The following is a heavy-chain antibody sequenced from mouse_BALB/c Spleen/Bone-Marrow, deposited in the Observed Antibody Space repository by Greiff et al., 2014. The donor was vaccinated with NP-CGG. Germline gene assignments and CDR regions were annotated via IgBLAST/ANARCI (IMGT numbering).Heavy chain of an antibody. J-gene: IGHJ1*01. CDR1: GYTFTIYW. D-gene: IGHD1-1*01. V-gene: IGHV1-69*02. Sequence: QVQLQQSRAELVKPGASVKLSCKASGYTFTIYWMHWVKQRPGQGLEWIGEIDPSDSDANYNQKFKGKATLTVDKSSTTAYMQLSSLTSEDSAVYYCARRNYYGSHYWYFDVWGAGTTVTVSS. CDR3: ARRNYYGSHYWYFDV. CDR2: IDPSDSDA.